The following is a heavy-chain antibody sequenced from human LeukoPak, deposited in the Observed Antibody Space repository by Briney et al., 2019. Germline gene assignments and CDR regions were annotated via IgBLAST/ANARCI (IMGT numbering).Heavy chain of an antibody. CDR1: GFTFTTYS. CDR2: ISSSSSYI. CDR3: ARYLSYHYYMDV. Sequence: AGGSLRLSCAASGFTFTTYSMNWVRQAPGKGLEWVSSISSSSSYIFYADSAKGRFTISRDNGKNSLYLQMNSLRAEDTAVYYCARYLSYHYYMDVWGKGTTVTVSS. J-gene: IGHJ6*03. V-gene: IGHV3-21*01.